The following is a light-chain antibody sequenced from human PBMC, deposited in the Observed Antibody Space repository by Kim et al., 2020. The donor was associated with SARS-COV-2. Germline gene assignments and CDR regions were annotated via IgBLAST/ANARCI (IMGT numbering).Light chain of an antibody. CDR2: DAS. V-gene: IGKV3-15*01. J-gene: IGKJ1*01. CDR3: QQYNDWPWT. Sequence: EIVMTQSPATLSVSPGEGVTLSCRASQSISTNLGWYQQKPGQAPRLLISDASTRATGIPARFSGSGSGTEFTLTISSLQSEDFAVDCCQQYNDWPWTFGQGTKVDIK. CDR1: QSISTN.